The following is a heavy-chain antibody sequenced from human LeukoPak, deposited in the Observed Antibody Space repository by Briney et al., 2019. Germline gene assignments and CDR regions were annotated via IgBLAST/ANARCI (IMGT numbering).Heavy chain of an antibody. CDR2: IYHSGST. D-gene: IGHD3-22*01. CDR1: GGSISSGGYS. V-gene: IGHV4-30-2*01. CDR3: ARDDSSGYYGLDY. J-gene: IGHJ4*02. Sequence: TSQTLSLTCAVSGGSISSGGYSWSWIRQPPGKGLEWIGYIYHSGSTYYNPSLKSRVTISVDRSKNQFSLKLSSVTAADTAVYYCARDDSSGYYGLDYWAQGTLVTVSS.